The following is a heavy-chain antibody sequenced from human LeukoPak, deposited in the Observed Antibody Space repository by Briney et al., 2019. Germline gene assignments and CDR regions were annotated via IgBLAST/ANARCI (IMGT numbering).Heavy chain of an antibody. CDR2: ISSNSSYI. J-gene: IGHJ4*02. V-gene: IGHV3-21*01. CDR1: GFTFSSYS. Sequence: GGSLRLSCAASGFTFSSYSMNWVRQAPGKGLEWVSSISSNSSYIYYADSVKGRFTISRDNAKNSLYLQMNSLRAEDTAVYYCARDRQTGSDYWGQGTLVTVSS. D-gene: IGHD7-27*01. CDR3: ARDRQTGSDY.